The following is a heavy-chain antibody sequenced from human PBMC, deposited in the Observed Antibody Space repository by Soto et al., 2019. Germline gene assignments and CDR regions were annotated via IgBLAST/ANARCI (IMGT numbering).Heavy chain of an antibody. J-gene: IGHJ4*02. CDR1: GFTFSSYA. CDR3: ARGERSYYDSSGFGYFDY. CDR2: ISYDGSNK. D-gene: IGHD3-22*01. V-gene: IGHV3-30-3*01. Sequence: QTGGSLRLSCAASGFTFSSYAMHWVRQAPGKGLEWVAVISYDGSNKYYADSVKGRFTISRDNSKNTLYLQMNSLRAEDTAVYYCARGERSYYDSSGFGYFDYWGQGTLVTVSS.